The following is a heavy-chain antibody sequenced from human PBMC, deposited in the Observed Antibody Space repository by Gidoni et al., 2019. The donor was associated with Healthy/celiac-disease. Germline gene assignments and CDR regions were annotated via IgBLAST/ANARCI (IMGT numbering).Heavy chain of an antibody. J-gene: IGHJ5*02. CDR3: ARASVVVTAIEVGWFDP. CDR1: GGSISSGGYY. CDR2: IYYSGST. V-gene: IGHV4-31*03. D-gene: IGHD2-21*02. Sequence: QVQLQESGPGLVKPSQTLSLTCTVSGGSISSGGYYWSWIRQHPGKGLEWIGYIYYSGSTYYNPSLKSRVTISVDTSKNQFSLKLSSVTAADTAVYYCARASVVVTAIEVGWFDPWGQGTLVTVSS.